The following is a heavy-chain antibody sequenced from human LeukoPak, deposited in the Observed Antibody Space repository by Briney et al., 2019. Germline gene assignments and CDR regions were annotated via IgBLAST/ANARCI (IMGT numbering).Heavy chain of an antibody. CDR1: GGSTSSRSYY. CDR3: ARRRKVDDVWGSYPQGWFDP. J-gene: IGHJ5*02. V-gene: IGHV4-39*01. Sequence: SETLSLTCSVSGGSTSSRSYYWGWIRQPPGKGLEWIGSIYYSGTTYYNPSLKSRVTISVDTSKNQFSLKLSSVTAADTAVYYCARRRKVDDVWGSYPQGWFDPWGQGTLVTVSS. D-gene: IGHD3-16*02. CDR2: IYYSGTT.